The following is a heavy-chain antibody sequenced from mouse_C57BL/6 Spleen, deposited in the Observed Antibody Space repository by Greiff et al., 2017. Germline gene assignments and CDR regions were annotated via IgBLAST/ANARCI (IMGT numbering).Heavy chain of an antibody. Sequence: DVQLQESGPGLVKPSQSLSLTCSVTGYSITSGYYWNWIRQFPGNKLEWMGYISYDGSNNYNPSLKNRISITRDTSKNQFFLKLNSVTTEDTATYYCARDWAMDYWGQGTSVTVSS. CDR2: ISYDGSN. CDR1: GYSITSGYY. V-gene: IGHV3-6*01. J-gene: IGHJ4*01. CDR3: ARDWAMDY.